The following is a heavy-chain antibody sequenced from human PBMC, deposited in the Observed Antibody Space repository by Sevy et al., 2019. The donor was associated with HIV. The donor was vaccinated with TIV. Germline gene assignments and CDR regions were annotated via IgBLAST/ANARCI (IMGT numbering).Heavy chain of an antibody. J-gene: IGHJ6*02. CDR1: GFTFSDYY. CDR2: ISSSGRII. Sequence: GGSLRLPCAASGFTFSDYYMNWIRQAPGKGLEWVAYISSSGRIIYYEDSVKGRFTISWDNAKNSLFLQMNSLRAEDTAVYYCARERQEWPFYGMDVWGQGTTVTVSS. D-gene: IGHD2-8*01. CDR3: ARERQEWPFYGMDV. V-gene: IGHV3-11*01.